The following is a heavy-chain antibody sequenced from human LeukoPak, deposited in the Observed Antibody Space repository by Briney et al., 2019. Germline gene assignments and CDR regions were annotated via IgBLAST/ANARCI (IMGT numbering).Heavy chain of an antibody. CDR1: GGTFSSYA. Sequence: GASVKVSCKASGGTFSSYAISWVRQAPGQGLEWMGGIIPIFGTANYAQKFQGRVTITADKSTSTAYMELRSLRSDDTAVYYCARDRIPIVGAPTDAFDIWGQGTMVTVSS. V-gene: IGHV1-69*06. J-gene: IGHJ3*02. D-gene: IGHD3-22*01. CDR2: IIPIFGTA. CDR3: ARDRIPIVGAPTDAFDI.